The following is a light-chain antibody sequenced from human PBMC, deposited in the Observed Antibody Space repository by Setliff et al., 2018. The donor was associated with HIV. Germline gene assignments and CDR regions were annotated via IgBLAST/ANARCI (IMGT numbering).Light chain of an antibody. CDR3: SSYRSGNTLV. Sequence: QSALTQPRSVSGSPGQSVTISCTGTSSDVGGYNYVSWYQQHPGKAPKLMIYDVTKRPSGVPDRFSGSKSGNTASLTISGLQAEDEADYYCSSYRSGNTLVFGTGTKVTVL. CDR2: DVT. J-gene: IGLJ1*01. CDR1: SSDVGGYNY. V-gene: IGLV2-11*01.